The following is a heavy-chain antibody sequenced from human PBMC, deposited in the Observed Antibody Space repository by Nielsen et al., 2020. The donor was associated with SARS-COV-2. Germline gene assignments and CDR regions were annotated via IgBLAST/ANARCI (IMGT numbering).Heavy chain of an antibody. CDR3: AKDSAVVPAALGLYYYGMDV. CDR2: ISSNGGST. J-gene: IGHJ6*02. Sequence: WIRQPPGKGLEYVSAISSNGGSTYYADSVKGRFTISRDNSKNTLYLQMNSLRAEDTAVYYCAKDSAVVPAALGLYYYGMDVWGQGTTVTVSS. D-gene: IGHD2-2*01. V-gene: IGHV3-64*04.